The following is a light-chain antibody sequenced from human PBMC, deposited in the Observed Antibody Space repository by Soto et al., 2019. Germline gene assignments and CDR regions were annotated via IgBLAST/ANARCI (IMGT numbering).Light chain of an antibody. CDR3: TSYVGNDIWV. CDR1: SSDVGAYKY. CDR2: EVT. J-gene: IGLJ3*02. Sequence: QSALTQPPSASGSPGQSVTISCTGTSSDVGAYKYVSWYQQYPGKAPKLMFYEVTKRPSGVPDRFSGSKSGNTASLTVSGLQAEDEADYYCTSYVGNDIWVFGGGTKVTVL. V-gene: IGLV2-8*01.